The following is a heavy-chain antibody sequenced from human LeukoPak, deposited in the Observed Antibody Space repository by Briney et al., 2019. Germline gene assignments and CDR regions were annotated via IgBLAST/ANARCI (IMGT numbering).Heavy chain of an antibody. J-gene: IGHJ4*02. CDR2: ISSSGTTI. Sequence: GGSLRLSCAASGFTFSSYELNWVRQAPGKGLEWVSYISSSGTTIYYADSVRGRFTISRDNAQSSLFLQMDSLRTEDTAIYYCARGSGRGDYSDYWGQGAVVTVSS. V-gene: IGHV3-48*03. D-gene: IGHD4-17*01. CDR1: GFTFSSYE. CDR3: ARGSGRGDYSDY.